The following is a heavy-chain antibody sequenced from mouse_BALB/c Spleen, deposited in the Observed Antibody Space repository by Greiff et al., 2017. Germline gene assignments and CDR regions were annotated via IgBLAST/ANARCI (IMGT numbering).Heavy chain of an antibody. CDR3: ARDNSLLRLRFAY. CDR2: INPSSGYT. V-gene: IGHV1-4*01. CDR1: GYTFTSYT. D-gene: IGHD1-2*01. Sequence: VQLQQSGAELARPGASVKMSCKATGYTFTSYTMHWVKQRPGQGLEWIGYINPSSGYTNYNQKFKDKATLTADKSSSTAYMQLSSLTSEDSAVYYCARDNSLLRLRFAYWGQGTLVTVSA. J-gene: IGHJ3*01.